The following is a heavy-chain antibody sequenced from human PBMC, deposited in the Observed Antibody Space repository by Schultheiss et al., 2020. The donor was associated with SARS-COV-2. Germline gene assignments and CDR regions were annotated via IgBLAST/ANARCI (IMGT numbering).Heavy chain of an antibody. D-gene: IGHD3-10*01. CDR1: GFTFSIYA. CDR3: AREVAMVRDEYYYYGMDV. CDR2: ITGNGAGT. J-gene: IGHJ6*02. V-gene: IGHV3-23*01. Sequence: GESLKISCAASGFTFSIYAMSWVRQVPGKGLEWVSSITGNGAGTFYADSVKGRFTISRDNSKNTLYLQMNSLRAEDTAVYYCAREVAMVRDEYYYYGMDVWGQGTTVTVSS.